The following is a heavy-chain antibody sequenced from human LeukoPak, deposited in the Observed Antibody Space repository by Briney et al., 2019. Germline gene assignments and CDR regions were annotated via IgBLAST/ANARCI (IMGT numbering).Heavy chain of an antibody. CDR3: GLVSGFHIEN. V-gene: IGHV3-15*01. Sequence: GGSLRLSCEASGFIFTSYGMSWVRQVPGKGLQWVGRIKSESDGGTAEYGAPVKGRFIISRDDSLGTVFLHMDSLKIEDTAVYYCGLVSGFHIENWGQGTLVTVSS. CDR2: IKSESDGGTA. D-gene: IGHD3-22*01. CDR1: GFIFTSYG. J-gene: IGHJ4*02.